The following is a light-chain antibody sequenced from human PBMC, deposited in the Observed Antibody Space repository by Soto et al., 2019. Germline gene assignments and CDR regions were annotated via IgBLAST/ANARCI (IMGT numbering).Light chain of an antibody. V-gene: IGLV2-23*01. CDR2: EDT. J-gene: IGLJ7*01. Sequence: QSALSQPASVSGSRGQSITISCTGTSSDVGNYNLVSWYQQYPGKAPKLMIFEDTKRPSGVSHRFSGSKSGNTASLTIAGFQPEDAADYYCCSYAGSSTMTFGGGTQLTVL. CDR1: SSDVGNYNL. CDR3: CSYAGSSTMT.